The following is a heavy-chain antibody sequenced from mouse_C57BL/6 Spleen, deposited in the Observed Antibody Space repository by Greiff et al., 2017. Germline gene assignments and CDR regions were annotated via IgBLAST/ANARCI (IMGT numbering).Heavy chain of an antibody. CDR2: IDPNSGGT. CDR3: ARPLYYYGSSYFDY. Sequence: VQLQQPGAELVKPGASVKLSCKASGYTFTSYWMHWVKQRPGRGLEWIGRIDPNSGGTKYNEKFKSKATLTVDKPSSTTYMQLSSLTSEESAVYYCARPLYYYGSSYFDYWGQGTTLTVSS. J-gene: IGHJ2*01. CDR1: GYTFTSYW. V-gene: IGHV1-72*01. D-gene: IGHD1-1*01.